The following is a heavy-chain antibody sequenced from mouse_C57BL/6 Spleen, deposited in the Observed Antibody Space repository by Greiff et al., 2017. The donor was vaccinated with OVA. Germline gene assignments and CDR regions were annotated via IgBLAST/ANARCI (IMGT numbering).Heavy chain of an antibody. D-gene: IGHD2-4*01. J-gene: IGHJ4*01. V-gene: IGHV1-19*01. CDR1: GYTFTDYY. CDR3: ARRGYDYGYAMDY. CDR2: INPYNGGT. Sequence: VQLQQSGPVLVKPGASVKMSCKASGYTFTDYYMNWVKQSHGKSLEWIGVINPYNGGTSYNQKFKGKATLTVDKSSSTAYMELNSLTSEDSAVYYCARRGYDYGYAMDYWGQGTSVTVSS.